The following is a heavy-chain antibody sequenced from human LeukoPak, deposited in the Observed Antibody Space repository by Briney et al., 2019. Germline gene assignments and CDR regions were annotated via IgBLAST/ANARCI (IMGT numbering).Heavy chain of an antibody. D-gene: IGHD6-19*01. CDR2: IKQDGSEK. Sequence: PGGSLRLSCAASGFTFSSYWMSWVRQAPGKGLEWVAHIKQDGSEKYYVDSVKGRFTVCRDNAKTSLYLQMNSLRAEDTAVYYCAKETSSGWYNWFDPWGQGILVTVSS. V-gene: IGHV3-7*03. J-gene: IGHJ5*02. CDR3: AKETSSGWYNWFDP. CDR1: GFTFSSYW.